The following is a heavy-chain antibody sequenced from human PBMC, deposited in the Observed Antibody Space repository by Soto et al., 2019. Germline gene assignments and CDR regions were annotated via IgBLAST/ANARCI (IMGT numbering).Heavy chain of an antibody. Sequence: QVQLVQXXAEVXKPGSSVKVSCKASGGTFSSYAISWXRQXXXQGLEWMGGIIPIFGTANYAQKFXGXXXXXXXXXXXXXXXXXXXLRSEDTAVYYCARVYSSSGYFDYWGQGTLVTVSS. CDR3: ARVYSSSGYFDY. V-gene: IGHV1-69*01. D-gene: IGHD6-6*01. J-gene: IGHJ4*02. CDR2: IIPIFGTA. CDR1: GGTFSSYA.